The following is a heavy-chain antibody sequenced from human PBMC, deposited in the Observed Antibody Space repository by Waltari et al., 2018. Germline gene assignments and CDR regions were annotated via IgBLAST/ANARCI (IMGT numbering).Heavy chain of an antibody. CDR2: IYHRGST. J-gene: IGHJ6*02. CDR1: GGSISSGGYY. D-gene: IGHD1-1*01. CDR3: ARDVSRRLGTGGTTPPYGMDV. Sequence: QVQLQESGPGLVKPSQTLSLTCTVSGGSISSGGYYWSWIRQHPGKGLGWIGYIYHRGSTYYNPSLKSRVTISVDRSKNQCSLKLSSVTAADTAVYYCARDVSRRLGTGGTTPPYGMDVWGQGTTVTVSS. V-gene: IGHV4-31*03.